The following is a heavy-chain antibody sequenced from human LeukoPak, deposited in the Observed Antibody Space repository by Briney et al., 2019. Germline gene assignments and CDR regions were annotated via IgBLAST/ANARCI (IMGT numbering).Heavy chain of an antibody. Sequence: GGSLRLSCAASGLTLSSYWMSWVRQAPGKGLEWVTNIKQDGSEKYYVDSVKGRFTISRDNAKNSLYLQMNSLRAEDTAVYYCARDRSYDFWSGYTFDYWGQGTLVTVSS. CDR3: ARDRSYDFWSGYTFDY. D-gene: IGHD3-3*01. J-gene: IGHJ4*02. CDR1: GLTLSSYW. V-gene: IGHV3-7*01. CDR2: IKQDGSEK.